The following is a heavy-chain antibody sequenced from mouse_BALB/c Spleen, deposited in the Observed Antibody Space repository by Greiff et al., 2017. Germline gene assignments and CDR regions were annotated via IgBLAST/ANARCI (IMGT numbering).Heavy chain of an antibody. CDR2: INPGSGGT. D-gene: IGHD1-1*01. Sequence: VQLQQSGAELVRPGTSVKVSCKASGYAFTNYLIEWVKQRPGQGLEWIGVINPGSGGTNYNEKFKGKATLTADKSSSTAYMQLSSLTSDDSAVYFCAREVVATTPDAMDYWGQGTSVTVSS. CDR1: GYAFTNYL. V-gene: IGHV1-54*01. J-gene: IGHJ4*01. CDR3: AREVVATTPDAMDY.